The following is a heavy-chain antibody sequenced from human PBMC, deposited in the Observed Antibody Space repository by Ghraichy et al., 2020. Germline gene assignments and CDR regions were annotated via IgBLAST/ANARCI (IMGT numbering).Heavy chain of an antibody. Sequence: ASVKVSCKASGYTFTGYYMHWVRQAPGQGLEWMGWINPNSGGTNYAQKFQGRVTMTRDTSISTAYMELSRLRSDDTAVYYCARDSRAYTISWFDPWGQGTLVTVSS. D-gene: IGHD5-12*01. CDR2: INPNSGGT. V-gene: IGHV1-2*02. CDR3: ARDSRAYTISWFDP. CDR1: GYTFTGYY. J-gene: IGHJ5*02.